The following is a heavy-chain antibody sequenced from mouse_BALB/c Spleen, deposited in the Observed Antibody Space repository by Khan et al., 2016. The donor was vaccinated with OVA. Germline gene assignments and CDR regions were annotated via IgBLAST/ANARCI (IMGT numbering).Heavy chain of an antibody. CDR1: GYSITSGYG. CDR3: ARTARIKY. Sequence: EVQLQESGPGLVKPSQSLSLTCTVTGYSITSGYGWNWIRQFPGNKLEWMGYISYSGSTNYNPSLKSRISITRATSKNQFFLQLTSVTTEDAATYDCARTARIKYWGQGTTLTVSS. CDR2: ISYSGST. D-gene: IGHD1-2*01. J-gene: IGHJ2*01. V-gene: IGHV3-2*02.